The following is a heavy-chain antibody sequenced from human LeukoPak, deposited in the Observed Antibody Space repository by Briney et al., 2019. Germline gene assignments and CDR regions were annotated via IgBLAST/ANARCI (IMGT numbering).Heavy chain of an antibody. D-gene: IGHD2-2*01. J-gene: IGHJ4*02. CDR1: GYTFTSYG. Sequence: ASVKVSCKASGYTFTSYGISWVRQAPGQGLEWMGWISAYNGNTNYAQKLQGRVTMTTDTSTSTAYMELRSLRSDDTAVYYCARSTLHCSSTSCRYQGDDYWGQGTLVTVSS. CDR3: ARSTLHCSSTSCRYQGDDY. CDR2: ISAYNGNT. V-gene: IGHV1-18*01.